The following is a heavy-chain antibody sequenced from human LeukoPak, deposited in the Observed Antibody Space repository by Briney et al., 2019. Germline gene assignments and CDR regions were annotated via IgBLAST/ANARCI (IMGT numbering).Heavy chain of an antibody. D-gene: IGHD3-10*01. Sequence: SQTLSLTCKVSGGSIGSGRYYWSWIRQPAGKGLEWIGRIYTRGSTNYNPSLKSRVTMSVDTSKNQFSLKLSSVTAADTAVYYCATDGMVRGPDAWFDSWGQGTLVTVSS. CDR1: GGSIGSGRYY. CDR2: IYTRGST. CDR3: ATDGMVRGPDAWFDS. V-gene: IGHV4-61*02. J-gene: IGHJ5*01.